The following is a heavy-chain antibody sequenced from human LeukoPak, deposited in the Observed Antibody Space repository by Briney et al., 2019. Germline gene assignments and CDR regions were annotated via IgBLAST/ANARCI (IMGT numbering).Heavy chain of an antibody. V-gene: IGHV3-21*04. CDR2: ISSSSSYI. CDR3: AKSVQSSSWYFDY. J-gene: IGHJ4*02. Sequence: PGGSLRLSCAASGFTFSSYSMNWVRQAPGKGLEWVSSISSSSSYIYYADSVKGRFTISRDNAKNSLYLQMNSLRAEDTAVYYCAKSVQSSSWYFDYWGQGTLVTVSS. CDR1: GFTFSSYS. D-gene: IGHD6-13*01.